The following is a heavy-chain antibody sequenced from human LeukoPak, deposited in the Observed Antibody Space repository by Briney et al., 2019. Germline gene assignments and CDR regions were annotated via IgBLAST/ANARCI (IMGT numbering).Heavy chain of an antibody. Sequence: SETLSLTCAVAGGSISSYYWSWIRQPPGKGLEWIGYTYYSGSTNYNPSLKSRVTISVDTSKNQFSLKLSSVTAADTAVYYCARLEGPTPVPTLDVWGQGTMVSVSS. J-gene: IGHJ6*02. CDR2: TYYSGST. D-gene: IGHD4-17*01. V-gene: IGHV4-59*08. CDR3: ARLEGPTPVPTLDV. CDR1: GGSISSYY.